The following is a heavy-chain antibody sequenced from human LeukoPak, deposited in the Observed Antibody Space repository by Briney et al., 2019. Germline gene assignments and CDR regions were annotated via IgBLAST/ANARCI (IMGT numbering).Heavy chain of an antibody. J-gene: IGHJ4*02. CDR3: AREVVVGATWRPFDY. V-gene: IGHV3-30-3*01. D-gene: IGHD1-26*01. Sequence: PGGSLRLSCAASGFTFSSYAMHWVRQAPGKGLEWVAVISYDGSNKYYADSVKGRFTISRDNSKNTLYLQMNSLRAEDTAVYYCAREVVVGATWRPFDYWGQGTLVTVSS. CDR2: ISYDGSNK. CDR1: GFTFSSYA.